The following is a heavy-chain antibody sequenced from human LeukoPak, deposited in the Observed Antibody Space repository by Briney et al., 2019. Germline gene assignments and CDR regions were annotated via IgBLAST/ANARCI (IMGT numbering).Heavy chain of an antibody. CDR3: ARDNVVATAIAVDY. CDR1: GGSISSYY. V-gene: IGHV4-4*07. Sequence: SETLSLTCTVSGGSISSYYWSWIRQPAGKGLEWIGRIYTSGSTNYNPSLKSRVTMSVDTSKNQFSLKLSSVTAADTAVYYCARDNVVATAIAVDYWGQGALVAVSS. J-gene: IGHJ4*02. CDR2: IYTSGST. D-gene: IGHD2-21*02.